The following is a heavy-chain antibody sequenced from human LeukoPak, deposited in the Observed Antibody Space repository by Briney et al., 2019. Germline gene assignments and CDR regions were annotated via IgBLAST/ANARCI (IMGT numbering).Heavy chain of an antibody. J-gene: IGHJ5*02. CDR3: AKDGSVGIAAAGQFGFDP. CDR2: STGNGGST. CDR1: WIPFSNDT. D-gene: IGHD6-13*01. Sequence: PGGAPVPSLASAWIPFSNDTMGWGPPAPGGGEGRVSTSTGNGGSTYYADSVKGRFTISRDNSKNTLYLQMNSLRAEDTAVYYCAKDGSVGIAAAGQFGFDPWGQGTLVTVSS. V-gene: IGHV3-23*01.